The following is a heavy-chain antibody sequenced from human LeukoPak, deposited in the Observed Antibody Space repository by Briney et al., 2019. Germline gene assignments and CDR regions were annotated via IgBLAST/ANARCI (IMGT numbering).Heavy chain of an antibody. J-gene: IGHJ5*02. D-gene: IGHD1-26*01. CDR1: GVSFSGYY. V-gene: IGHV4-34*01. CDR3: ARSALPRGYLNGPTTHWFDP. CDR2: INHSGST. Sequence: SETLTLTCAVYGVSFSGYYWSWIRQPPGKGLEWIGAINHSGSTNYNQSLKSRVTISVDTSKNQFSLKLSSVTAADTAVYYCARSALPRGYLNGPTTHWFDPWGQGTLVTVSS.